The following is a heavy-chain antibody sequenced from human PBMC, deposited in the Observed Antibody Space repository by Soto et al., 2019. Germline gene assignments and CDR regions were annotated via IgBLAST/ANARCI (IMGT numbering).Heavy chain of an antibody. Sequence: QVQLQESGPGLVKPSETLSLTCTVSGGSISSYYWSWIRQPPGKGLEWIGYIYNSGSTNDNPSLKSRVTISVDTSKNQFSLKLTSVTAADTAVYYCASGGRSYCSGGSCYDLFHYWGQGTLVSVSS. J-gene: IGHJ4*02. CDR3: ASGGRSYCSGGSCYDLFHY. CDR2: IYNSGST. V-gene: IGHV4-59*01. D-gene: IGHD2-15*01. CDR1: GGSISSYY.